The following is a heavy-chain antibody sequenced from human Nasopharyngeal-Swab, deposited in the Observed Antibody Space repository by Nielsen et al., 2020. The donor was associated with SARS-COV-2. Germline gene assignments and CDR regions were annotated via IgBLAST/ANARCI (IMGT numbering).Heavy chain of an antibody. Sequence: GGSLRLSCAASGFTVSSNYMSWVRQAPGKGLEWVAVIWYDGSNKYYADSVKGRFTISRDNSKNTLYLQMNSLRAEDTAVYYCARESTPHCSSTSCLPDYWGQGTLVTVSS. CDR1: GFTVSSNY. D-gene: IGHD2-2*01. J-gene: IGHJ4*02. CDR2: IWYDGSNK. V-gene: IGHV3-33*08. CDR3: ARESTPHCSSTSCLPDY.